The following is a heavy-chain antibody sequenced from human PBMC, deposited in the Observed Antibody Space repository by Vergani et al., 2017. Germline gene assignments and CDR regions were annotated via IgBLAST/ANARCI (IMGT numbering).Heavy chain of an antibody. Sequence: QLLESGGGLIQPGGSLRLSCAASGFTFNSYAMTWVRPAPGKGLEWVSGINHNGGSAYYADSGKGRFTISRDNSKNTRYLQMTDLRAEDTATYYCARVCGSTSCPYGGGAFDVWGHGTMVTVSS. J-gene: IGHJ3*01. CDR2: INHNGGSA. V-gene: IGHV3-23*01. CDR3: ARVCGSTSCPYGGGAFDV. CDR1: GFTFNSYA. D-gene: IGHD2-2*01.